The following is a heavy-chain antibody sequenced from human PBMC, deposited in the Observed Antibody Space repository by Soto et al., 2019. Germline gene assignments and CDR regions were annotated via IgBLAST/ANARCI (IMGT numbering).Heavy chain of an antibody. Sequence: QVQLVQSGTEVKKPGSSVNVSCKASGGTFSNDVFTWVRQAPGQGLEWMGRVIPILDVANYAQKFRDRVTITADKSTSTAYMELNSLRSEGTAVYYCARETCSGGNCYCDYWGQGTLVTVSS. D-gene: IGHD2-15*01. CDR1: GGTFSNDV. J-gene: IGHJ4*02. CDR3: ARETCSGGNCYCDY. V-gene: IGHV1-69*04. CDR2: VIPILDVA.